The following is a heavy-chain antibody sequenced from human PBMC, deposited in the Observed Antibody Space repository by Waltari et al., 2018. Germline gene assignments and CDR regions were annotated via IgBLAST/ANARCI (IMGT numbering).Heavy chain of an antibody. CDR2: ISGSGGST. J-gene: IGHJ4*02. CDR3: AKGAANVIAAAGVLFDY. Sequence: EVQLLESGGGLVQPGGSLRLSCAGFGFTFSSYAMSWVRQAPGKGLEWVSVISGSGGSTYYADSVKGRFTISRDNSKNTLYLQMSSLRADDTALYYCAKGAANVIAAAGVLFDYWGQGTLVTVSS. CDR1: GFTFSSYA. D-gene: IGHD6-13*01. V-gene: IGHV3-23*01.